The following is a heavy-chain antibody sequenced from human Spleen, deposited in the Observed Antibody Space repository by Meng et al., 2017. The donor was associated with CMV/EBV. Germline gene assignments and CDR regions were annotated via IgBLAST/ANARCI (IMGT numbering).Heavy chain of an antibody. Sequence: ASVKVSCKASGYTFTGYYMHWVRQAPGQGLEWMGWISAYNGNTNYAQKLQGRVTMTTDTSTSTAYMELRSLRSDDTAVYYCARGSITIFGVVTQNGDYWGQGTLVTVSS. CDR2: ISAYNGNT. CDR1: GYTFTGYY. CDR3: ARGSITIFGVVTQNGDY. D-gene: IGHD3-3*01. J-gene: IGHJ4*02. V-gene: IGHV1-18*04.